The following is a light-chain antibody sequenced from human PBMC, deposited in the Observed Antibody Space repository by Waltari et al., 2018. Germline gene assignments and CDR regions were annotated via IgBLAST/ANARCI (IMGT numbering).Light chain of an antibody. CDR2: GAS. CDR1: QSAASLY. Sequence: EYVLTPSPGTLSLSPGERATLSCRASQSAASLYLAWYQHKPGQAPRLLIYGASNRATGIPDRFSGSGSGKDFTLTISRLEPEDFAVYYCQQYGDSPLYTFGRGTKLEIK. J-gene: IGKJ2*01. CDR3: QQYGDSPLYT. V-gene: IGKV3-20*01.